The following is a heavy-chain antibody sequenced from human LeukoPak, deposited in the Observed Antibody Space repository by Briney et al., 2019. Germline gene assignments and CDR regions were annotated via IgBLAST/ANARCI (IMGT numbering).Heavy chain of an antibody. D-gene: IGHD1-7*01. CDR2: TGDDDGDDTT. J-gene: IGHJ3*02. CDR3: AKDLSSHWNYRGHAFDI. Sequence: GGSLRLSCVASGFTFSSYAMDWVRQAPGKGLEWVSGTGDDDGDDTTYYADSVQGRFTISRDNSKNTLYLQMNSLRAEDTAVYYCAKDLSSHWNYRGHAFDIWGQGTMVTVSS. V-gene: IGHV3-23*01. CDR1: GFTFSSYA.